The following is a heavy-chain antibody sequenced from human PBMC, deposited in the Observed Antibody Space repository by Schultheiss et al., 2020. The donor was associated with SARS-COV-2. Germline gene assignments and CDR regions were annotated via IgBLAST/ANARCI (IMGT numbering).Heavy chain of an antibody. D-gene: IGHD3-16*01. J-gene: IGHJ4*02. V-gene: IGHV3-30*01. CDR1: GFTFSSYA. Sequence: GGSLRLSCAASGFTFSSYAMHWVRQAPGKGLEWVAVISYDGSNKYYADSVKGRFTISRDNSKNTLNLQMNSLRAEDTAVYYCARGLVPANGDSLDYWGQGTLVTVSS. CDR3: ARGLVPANGDSLDY. CDR2: ISYDGSNK.